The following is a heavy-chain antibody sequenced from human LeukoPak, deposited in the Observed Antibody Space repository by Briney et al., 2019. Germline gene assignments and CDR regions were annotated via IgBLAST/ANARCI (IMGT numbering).Heavy chain of an antibody. Sequence: GGSLRLSCAASGFTFSSYNMNWVRQAPGKGLEWVSFISSSSNYIYYTDSVKGRFTISRDNAKNSLFLQMNSLRAEDTAVYYCARGSSPVDYWGQGTLVTVSS. CDR3: ARGSSPVDY. V-gene: IGHV3-21*01. CDR2: ISSSSNYI. CDR1: GFTFSSYN. J-gene: IGHJ4*02.